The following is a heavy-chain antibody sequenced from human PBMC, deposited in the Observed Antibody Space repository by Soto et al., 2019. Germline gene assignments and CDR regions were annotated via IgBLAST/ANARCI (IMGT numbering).Heavy chain of an antibody. Sequence: QVQLVESGGGVGQPGRSLRLSCAASGFTFSSYGMHWVRQAPGKGLEWVAVISYDGSNKYYADSVKGRFTISRDNSKNTLYLQMNSLRAEDTPVYYCAKLPNLGYCSSTSCGDAFDIWGQGTMVTVSS. V-gene: IGHV3-30*18. CDR3: AKLPNLGYCSSTSCGDAFDI. CDR1: GFTFSSYG. J-gene: IGHJ3*02. CDR2: ISYDGSNK. D-gene: IGHD2-2*01.